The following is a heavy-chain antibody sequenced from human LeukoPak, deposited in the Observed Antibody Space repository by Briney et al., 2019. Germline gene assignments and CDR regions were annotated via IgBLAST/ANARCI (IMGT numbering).Heavy chain of an antibody. D-gene: IGHD5-24*01. J-gene: IGHJ4*02. CDR3: AKSQWLQSGGLDY. Sequence: PGGPLRLSCAASGFTFSSYGMSWVRQAPGKGLGWVSAISGSGLYAYYSDSVKGRFTISRDNSKNTLYLQVNGLRVEDTAVYYCAKSQWLQSGGLDYWGQGTLVTVSS. CDR1: GFTFSSYG. CDR2: ISGSGLYA. V-gene: IGHV3-23*01.